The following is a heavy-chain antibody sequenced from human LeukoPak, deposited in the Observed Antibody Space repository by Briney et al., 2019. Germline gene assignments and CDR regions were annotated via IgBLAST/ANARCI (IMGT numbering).Heavy chain of an antibody. D-gene: IGHD3-22*01. CDR3: AKSYDISRFYPY. CDR2: ISGSGGST. V-gene: IGHV3-23*01. Sequence: GGSLRLSCAASGFTFSSYAMSWVRQAPGKGLEWVSAISGSGGSTYYADSVKGRFTISRDNSKNTLYLQMDSLTVEDTAVYYCAKSYDISRFYPYWGQGTLVTVSS. CDR1: GFTFSSYA. J-gene: IGHJ4*02.